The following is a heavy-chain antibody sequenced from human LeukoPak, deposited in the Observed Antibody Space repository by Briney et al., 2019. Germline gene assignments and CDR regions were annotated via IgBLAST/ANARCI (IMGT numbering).Heavy chain of an antibody. J-gene: IGHJ4*02. CDR1: GGSFSGYY. CDR2: INHSGST. CDR3: AATYYDILTGYYPCYFDY. Sequence: PSETLSLTCAVYGGSFSGYYWSWIRQPPGKGLEWIGEINHSGSTNYNPSLKSRVTISVDTSKNQFSLKLSSVTAADTAVYYCAATYYDILTGYYPCYFDYWGQGTLVTVSS. V-gene: IGHV4-34*01. D-gene: IGHD3-9*01.